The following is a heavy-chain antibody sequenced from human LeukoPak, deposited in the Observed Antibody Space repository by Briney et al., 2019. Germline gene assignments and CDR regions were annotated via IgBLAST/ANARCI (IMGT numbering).Heavy chain of an antibody. Sequence: SETLSLTCAVYGGSFSGYYWSWIRQPPGKGLEWIGEINHSGSTNYNPSLKRRVTISVDTSKNQFSLKLSSVTAADTAVYYCARGRYDFWSGLPYDYWGQGTLATVSS. V-gene: IGHV4-34*01. CDR3: ARGRYDFWSGLPYDY. J-gene: IGHJ4*02. CDR1: GGSFSGYY. D-gene: IGHD3-3*01. CDR2: INHSGST.